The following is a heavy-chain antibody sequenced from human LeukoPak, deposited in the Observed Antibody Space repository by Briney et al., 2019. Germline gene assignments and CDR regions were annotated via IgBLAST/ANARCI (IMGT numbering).Heavy chain of an antibody. CDR3: ARDVSDIVVVPAAHGYYYYMDV. CDR2: ISAYNGNT. J-gene: IGHJ6*03. Sequence: ASVKVSCKASGGTFSSYAISWVRQAPGQGLEWMGWISAYNGNTNYAQKLQGRVTMTTDTSTSTAYMELRSLRSDDTAVYYCARDVSDIVVVPAAHGYYYYMDVWGKGTTVTVSS. V-gene: IGHV1-18*01. D-gene: IGHD2-2*01. CDR1: GGTFSSYA.